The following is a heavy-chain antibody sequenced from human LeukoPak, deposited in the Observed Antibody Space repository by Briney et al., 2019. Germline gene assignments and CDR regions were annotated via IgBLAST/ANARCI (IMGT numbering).Heavy chain of an antibody. V-gene: IGHV4-59*08. CDR2: MYDSGST. CDR1: GDSISSYY. CDR3: ARGYSSSWYYNWFDP. J-gene: IGHJ5*02. D-gene: IGHD6-13*01. Sequence: SETLSLTCTVSGDSISSYYCSWIQQTPGKGLEWIGYMYDSGSTNYNPSLKSRVTISVDTSKNQFSLKLSSVTAADTAVYHCARGYSSSWYYNWFDPWGQGTLVTVSS.